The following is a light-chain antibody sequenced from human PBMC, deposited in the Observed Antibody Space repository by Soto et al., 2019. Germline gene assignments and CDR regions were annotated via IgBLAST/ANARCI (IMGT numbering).Light chain of an antibody. CDR1: TRDIAGYNY. CDR3: TSFSSSTSLYV. CDR2: QVT. J-gene: IGLJ1*01. Sequence: QSALTQPPSVSATPGQTVTISCTGTTRDIAGYNYISWYQQLPGKAPKLMIYQVTIRPSGISNRFSGSKSGNTASLTISGLQAEDEADYYCTSFSSSTSLYVFGTGTKVTVL. V-gene: IGLV2-14*01.